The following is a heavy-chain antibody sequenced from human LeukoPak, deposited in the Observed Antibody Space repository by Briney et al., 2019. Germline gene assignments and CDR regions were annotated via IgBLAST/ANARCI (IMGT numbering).Heavy chain of an antibody. V-gene: IGHV3-48*03. CDR3: ARDSIWFGELVDY. CDR2: ISSSGSTI. J-gene: IGHJ4*02. Sequence: GGSLRLSCAASGFTFSSYEMNWVRQAPGKGLEWVSYISSSGSTIYYADSVKGRFIISRDNAKNSLYLQMNSLRAEDTAVYYCARDSIWFGELVDYWGQGTLVTVSS. CDR1: GFTFSSYE. D-gene: IGHD3-10*01.